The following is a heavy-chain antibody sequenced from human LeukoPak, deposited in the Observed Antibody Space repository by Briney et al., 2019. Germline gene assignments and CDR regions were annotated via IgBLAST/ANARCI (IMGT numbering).Heavy chain of an antibody. CDR2: ISGSGGSA. CDR3: TKYIVVVPAASDY. J-gene: IGHJ4*02. V-gene: IGHV3-23*01. D-gene: IGHD2-2*01. CDR1: GFTFSSYA. Sequence: GGSLRLSCAASGFTFSSYAMSWVRQAPGKGLEWVSAISGSGGSAYYADSVKGRFTISRDNSKNTLYLQMNSLRAEDTAVYYCTKYIVVVPAASDYWGQGTLVTVSS.